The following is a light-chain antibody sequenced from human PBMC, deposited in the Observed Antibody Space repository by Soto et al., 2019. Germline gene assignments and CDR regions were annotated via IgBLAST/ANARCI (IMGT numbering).Light chain of an antibody. CDR1: QSISDS. Sequence: DIQMTQSPSTLSASVGDRVTITCRASQSISDSLAWYQQKPGKAPKLLIYEASNLKSGVPSRFSGSGSGTEYTLTISSLQPDDFASYYCQHNGYWTFGQGTKVEIK. V-gene: IGKV1-5*03. J-gene: IGKJ1*01. CDR3: QHNGYWT. CDR2: EAS.